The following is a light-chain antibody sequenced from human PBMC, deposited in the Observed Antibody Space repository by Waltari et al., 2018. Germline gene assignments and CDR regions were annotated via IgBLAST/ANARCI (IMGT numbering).Light chain of an antibody. J-gene: IGLJ3*02. CDR1: SSNIGDNV. V-gene: IGLV1-44*01. CDR3: AAWDDRMNGHWV. CDR2: RND. Sequence: QSVLTQPPSASGTPGPRVTISCSGSSSNIGDNVVNWYQQLPGKAPKLLIYRNDQRPSGVPDRCSASKSGTSASLAISGLQSEDEADYYCAAWDDRMNGHWVFGGGTKVTVL.